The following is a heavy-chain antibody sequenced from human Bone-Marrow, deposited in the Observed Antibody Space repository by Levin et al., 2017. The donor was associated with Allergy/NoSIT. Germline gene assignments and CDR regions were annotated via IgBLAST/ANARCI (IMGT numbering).Heavy chain of an antibody. D-gene: IGHD2-2*02. Sequence: ASVKVSCKASGGTFDSYAITWVRQAPGQGLEWTGGTNPVFGTANYAQKFQGRVTISADKSTSTASMELTRLTYENTAGYYCAKTQPGNVGEPAAIRYWFDPWGQGTQVTVSS. CDR1: GGTFDSYA. V-gene: IGHV1-69*06. CDR2: TNPVFGTA. J-gene: IGHJ5*02. CDR3: AKTQPGNVGEPAAIRYWFDP.